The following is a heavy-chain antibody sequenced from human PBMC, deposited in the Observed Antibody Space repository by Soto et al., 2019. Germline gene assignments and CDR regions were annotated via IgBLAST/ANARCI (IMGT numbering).Heavy chain of an antibody. J-gene: IGHJ6*02. CDR3: AREGVSPSFYYYYYYGMDV. Sequence: EVQLVESGGGLVKPGGSLRLSCAASGFTFSSYSMNWVRQAPGKGLEWVSSISSSSSYIYYADSVKGRFTISSDNAKNSLYLQMNSLRAEDTAVYYCAREGVSPSFYYYYYYGMDVWGQGTTVTVSS. CDR2: ISSSSSYI. CDR1: GFTFSSYS. D-gene: IGHD6-6*01. V-gene: IGHV3-21*01.